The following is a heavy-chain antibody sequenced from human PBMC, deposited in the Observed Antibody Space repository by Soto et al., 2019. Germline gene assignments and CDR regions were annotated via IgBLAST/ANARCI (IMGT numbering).Heavy chain of an antibody. CDR1: GGSISSYY. J-gene: IGHJ4*02. CDR3: ARHLPYCGGDCYFLDY. V-gene: IGHV4-59*08. D-gene: IGHD2-21*02. Sequence: SETLSLTCTVSGGSISSYYWSWIRQPPGKGLEWIGYIYYSASTNYSPSLKSRVTISVDTSKNQFSLNLSSVTAADTAVYYCARHLPYCGGDCYFLDYWGQGTLVPVSS. CDR2: IYYSAST.